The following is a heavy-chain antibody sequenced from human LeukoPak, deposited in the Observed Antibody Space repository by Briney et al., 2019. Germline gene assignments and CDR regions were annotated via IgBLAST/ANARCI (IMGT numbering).Heavy chain of an antibody. CDR3: ARDRPGLYYYGMDV. CDR1: GYTFTGYY. Sequence: ASVKVSCKASGYTFTGYYMHWVRQAPGQGLERMGWINPNSGGTNYAQKFQGRVTMTRDTSISTAYMELSRLRSDDTAVYYCARDRPGLYYYGMDVWGRGTTVTVSS. D-gene: IGHD1-14*01. J-gene: IGHJ6*02. CDR2: INPNSGGT. V-gene: IGHV1-2*02.